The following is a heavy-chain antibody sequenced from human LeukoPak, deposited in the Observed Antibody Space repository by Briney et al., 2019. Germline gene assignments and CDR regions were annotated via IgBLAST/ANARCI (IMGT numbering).Heavy chain of an antibody. CDR3: ATRSCSISACRASSYHCMDF. CDR1: GFTFNSYW. Sequence: GGSLRLSCAASGFTFNSYWMIWVRQAPGKGLEWVANINPDGSEGYYVDSVKGRFTVSRDNAKSSLYLQLNSLRAEDTAVYYCATRSCSISACRASSYHCMDFWGKGTTVTVSS. J-gene: IGHJ6*03. V-gene: IGHV3-7*01. D-gene: IGHD2-2*01. CDR2: INPDGSEG.